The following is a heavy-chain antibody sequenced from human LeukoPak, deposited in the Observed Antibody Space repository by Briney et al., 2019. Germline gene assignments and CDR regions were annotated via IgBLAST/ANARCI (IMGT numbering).Heavy chain of an antibody. CDR3: ARHRNPSGSHTDFDY. CDR1: GYSISSGYY. CDR2: IYYSGST. V-gene: IGHV4-38-2*02. D-gene: IGHD1-26*01. Sequence: NTSETLSLTCTVSGYSISSGYYWGWIRQPPGKGLEWIGSIYYSGSTYYNPSLKSRVTISVDTSKNQFSLKLSSVTAADTAVYYCARHRNPSGSHTDFDYWGQGTLVTVSS. J-gene: IGHJ4*02.